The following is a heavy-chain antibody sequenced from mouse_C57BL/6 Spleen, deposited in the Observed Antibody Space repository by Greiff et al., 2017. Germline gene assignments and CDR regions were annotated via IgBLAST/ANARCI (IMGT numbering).Heavy chain of an antibody. Sequence: QVHVKQPGAELVKPGASVKLSCKASGYTFTSYWMQWVKQRPGQGLEWIGEIDPSDSYTNYNQKFKGKATLTVDTSSSTAYMQLSSLTSEDSAVYYCARLDGYPFAYWGQGTLVTVSA. V-gene: IGHV1-50*01. CDR1: GYTFTSYW. CDR3: ARLDGYPFAY. CDR2: IDPSDSYT. D-gene: IGHD2-3*01. J-gene: IGHJ3*01.